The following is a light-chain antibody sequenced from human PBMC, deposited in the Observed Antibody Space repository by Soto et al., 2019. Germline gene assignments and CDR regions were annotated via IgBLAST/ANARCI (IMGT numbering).Light chain of an antibody. CDR3: KKLLSYQIN. J-gene: IGKJ5*01. CDR2: AEY. Sequence: DIQFAQSPSFLSASVGDRVTITCRASQGISSYLAWYQQKPGKAPKLMIYAEYTLQSGVKLRFSGSGSGKSFTITIRSMQNEDFENYYCKKLLSYQINCGKGKRREIK. CDR1: QGISSY. V-gene: IGKV1-9*01.